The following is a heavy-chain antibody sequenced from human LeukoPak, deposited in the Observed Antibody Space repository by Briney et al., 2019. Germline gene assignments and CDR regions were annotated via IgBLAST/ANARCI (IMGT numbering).Heavy chain of an antibody. J-gene: IGHJ2*01. CDR1: GGSISSGSYY. CDR3: ARAGYYDFWSGYVYWYFDL. CDR2: IYTSGST. V-gene: IGHV4-61*02. D-gene: IGHD3-3*01. Sequence: SQTLSLTCTVSGGSISSGSYYWSWIRQPAGKGLEWIGRIYTSGSTNYNPSLKSRVTISVDTSKNQFSLKLSSVTAADTAVYYCARAGYYDFWSGYVYWYFDLWGRGTLVTVSS.